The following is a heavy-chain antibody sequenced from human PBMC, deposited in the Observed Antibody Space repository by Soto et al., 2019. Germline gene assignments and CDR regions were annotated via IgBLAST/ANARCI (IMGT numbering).Heavy chain of an antibody. D-gene: IGHD2-2*01. V-gene: IGHV3-74*01. J-gene: IGHJ4*02. CDR3: ARATGSNHPFDY. CDR2: ISTDGSST. Sequence: EVQLVESGGGLVQPGGSLRLSCAATGFTFSTYWMHWVRQGPGKGLVWVSRISTDGSSTTYADSVKGRFTISRDNAKNTLYLQMNSLRAEDTAVYYCARATGSNHPFDYWGQGPLVTVSS. CDR1: GFTFSTYW.